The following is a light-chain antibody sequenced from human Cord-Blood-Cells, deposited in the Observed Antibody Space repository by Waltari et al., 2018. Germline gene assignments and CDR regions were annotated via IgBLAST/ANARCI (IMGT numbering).Light chain of an antibody. V-gene: IGKV3-20*01. CDR1: QCVSSSY. CDR3: QQYGSSPWT. CDR2: GAS. Sequence: IVLTQSPGTLSLSPGERAPLSCRTSQCVSSSYLAWYQQKPGQAPRLLIYGASSRATGIPDRFSGSGSGTDFTLTISRLEPEDFAVYYCQQYGSSPWTFGQGTKVEIK. J-gene: IGKJ1*01.